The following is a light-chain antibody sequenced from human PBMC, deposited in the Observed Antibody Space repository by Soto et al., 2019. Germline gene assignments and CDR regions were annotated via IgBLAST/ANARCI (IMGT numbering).Light chain of an antibody. CDR3: CSYAVGSTYV. CDR1: SSDVGSYNL. J-gene: IGLJ1*01. V-gene: IGLV2-23*01. CDR2: EGT. Sequence: QSVLAQPASVSGSPGQSITISCTGTSSDVGSYNLVSWYQQYPGKAPKLMIYEGTRRPSGVSDRFSGSKSGNTASLTISGLKAEDEADYYCCSYAVGSTYVFGTGTKLT.